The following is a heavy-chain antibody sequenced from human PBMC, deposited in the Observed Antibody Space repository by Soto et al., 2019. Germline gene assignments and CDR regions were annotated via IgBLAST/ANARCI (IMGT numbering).Heavy chain of an antibody. CDR1: GFSFSSYS. D-gene: IGHD2-2*01. CDR3: ARDHCSSTSCYSS. CDR2: ISSSSSYI. V-gene: IGHV3-21*01. J-gene: IGHJ4*02. Sequence: EVQLVESGGGLVKPGGSLRLSCAASGFSFSSYSMNWVRQAPGKGLEWVSSISSSSSYIYYADSVKGRFTISRDNAKNSQYLQMNSLRAEDTAVYYCARDHCSSTSCYSSWGQGALGTVSS.